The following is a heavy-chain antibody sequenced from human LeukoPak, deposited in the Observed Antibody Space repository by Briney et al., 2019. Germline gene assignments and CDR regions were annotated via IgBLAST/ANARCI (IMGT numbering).Heavy chain of an antibody. D-gene: IGHD2-2*01. V-gene: IGHV3-15*01. CDR2: IKRKTDGGTT. Sequence: GGSLRLSCEACGFTFSAYAVTCVRQARGKGREGVGRIKRKTDGGTTDYAAPVKDRFTISRDDSNNTLYLQMNSLNTEDTAVYYCTTAPIGYCSTPSCFDYWGQGTLVTVSS. CDR1: GFTFSAYA. J-gene: IGHJ4*02. CDR3: TTAPIGYCSTPSCFDY.